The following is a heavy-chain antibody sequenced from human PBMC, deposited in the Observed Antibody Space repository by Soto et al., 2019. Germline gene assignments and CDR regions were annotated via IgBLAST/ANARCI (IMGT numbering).Heavy chain of an antibody. CDR1: GFTFANHW. CDR2: MNSDGSTT. CDR3: ATAEVDY. Sequence: LKLSCAVSGFTFANHWMHWVRQAPGKGLEWVSRMNSDGSTTDYADSVKGRFTVSRDNAKNTLYLQMNSLRAEDTAVYYCATAEVDYWGPGTLVTVAS. J-gene: IGHJ4*02. V-gene: IGHV3-74*01.